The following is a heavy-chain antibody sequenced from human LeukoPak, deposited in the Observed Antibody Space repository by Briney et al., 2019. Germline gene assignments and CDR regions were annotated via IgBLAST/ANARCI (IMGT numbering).Heavy chain of an antibody. V-gene: IGHV3-33*01. Sequence: GGSLRLSCAASGIILSTHGMHWVRQAPGKGLEWVAGMWYDGSREDYADSVKGRFTISRDMSKNTLNLQMNSLRVEDTAMFYCARDLSFGSLDFRGQGTLVTVSS. D-gene: IGHD1-26*01. J-gene: IGHJ4*02. CDR3: ARDLSFGSLDF. CDR2: MWYDGSRE. CDR1: GIILSTHG.